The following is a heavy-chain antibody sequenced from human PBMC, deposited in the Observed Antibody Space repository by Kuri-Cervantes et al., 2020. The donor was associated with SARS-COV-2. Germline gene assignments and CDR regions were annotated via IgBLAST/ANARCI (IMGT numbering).Heavy chain of an antibody. CDR1: GGSISSYY. CDR3: ARVRSLIVNNAFDI. D-gene: IGHD2-21*01. Sequence: GSLRLSCTVSGGSISSYYWSWIRQPAGKGLEWIGRIYTSGSTNYNPSLKSRVTVSVDTSKNQFSLKLSSVTAADTAVYYCARVRSLIVNNAFDIWGQGTMVTVSS. V-gene: IGHV4-4*07. J-gene: IGHJ3*02. CDR2: IYTSGST.